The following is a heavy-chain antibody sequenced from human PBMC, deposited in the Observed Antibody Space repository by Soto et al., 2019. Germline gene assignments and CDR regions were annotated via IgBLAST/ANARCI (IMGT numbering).Heavy chain of an antibody. D-gene: IGHD6-6*01. V-gene: IGHV3-33*01. CDR1: GFTFSSYG. CDR2: IWYDGSNK. Sequence: PGGSLRLSCAASGFTFSSYGMHWVRQAPGKGLEWVAVIWYDGSNKYYADSVKGRFTISRDNSKNTLYLQMNSLRAEDTAVYYCARDVSISPIGWFDPWGQGTLVTVSS. CDR3: ARDVSISPIGWFDP. J-gene: IGHJ5*02.